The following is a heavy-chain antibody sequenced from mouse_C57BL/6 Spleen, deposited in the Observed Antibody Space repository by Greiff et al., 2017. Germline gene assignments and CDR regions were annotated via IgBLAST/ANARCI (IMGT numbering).Heavy chain of an antibody. CDR2: IWSGGST. Sequence: VQLVESGPGLVQPSQSLSITCTVSGFSLTSYGVHWVRQSPGKGLEWLAVIWSGGSTDYNAAFISRLSISKDNSKSQVFFKMNSLQADDTAIDYCARAHMISFYFGYWGQGTTLTVSS. CDR3: ARAHMISFYFGY. V-gene: IGHV2-2*01. J-gene: IGHJ2*01. CDR1: GFSLTSYG. D-gene: IGHD2-4*01.